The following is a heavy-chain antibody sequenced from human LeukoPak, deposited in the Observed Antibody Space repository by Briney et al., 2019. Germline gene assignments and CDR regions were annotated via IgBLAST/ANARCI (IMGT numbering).Heavy chain of an antibody. CDR3: ARDQGVAGERPSGTDY. J-gene: IGHJ4*02. CDR1: GFTFSSYE. Sequence: GGSLRLSCAASGFTFSSYEMNWVRQAPGKGLEWVSYISSSGSTIYYADSVKGRFTISRDNAKNSLYLQMNSLRAEDTAVYYCARDQGVAGERPSGTDYWGQGTLVTVSS. V-gene: IGHV3-48*03. CDR2: ISSSGSTI. D-gene: IGHD3-10*01.